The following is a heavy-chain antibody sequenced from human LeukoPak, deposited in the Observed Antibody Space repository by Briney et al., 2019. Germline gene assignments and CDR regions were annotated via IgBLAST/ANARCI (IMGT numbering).Heavy chain of an antibody. J-gene: IGHJ4*02. CDR3: ARDRGRSYDY. CDR1: GYTFTSYD. V-gene: IGHV1-2*04. Sequence: GASVKVSCKASGYTFTSYDISWVRQAPGQGLEWMGWINPNSGGTNYAQKFQGWVTMTRDTSISTAYMELSRLRSDDTAVYYCARDRGRSYDYWGQGTLVTVSS. CDR2: INPNSGGT. D-gene: IGHD1-26*01.